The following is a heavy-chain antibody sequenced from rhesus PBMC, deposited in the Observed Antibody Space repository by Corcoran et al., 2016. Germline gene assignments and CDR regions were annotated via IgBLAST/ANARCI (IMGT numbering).Heavy chain of an antibody. CDR1: GGSISGYYN. Sequence: QVQLQESGPGLVKPSETLSLTCTVSGGSISGYYNWNWIRPSPGKGLEWIGAVYSIIARTNYNPSLKSRVTISKDTSKNQFSLRLTSVTAADTAVYYCARQGYTDHLGGLDSWGQGVVVTVSS. D-gene: IGHD2-39*02. CDR3: ARQGYTDHLGGLDS. CDR2: VYSIIART. V-gene: IGHV4-143*01. J-gene: IGHJ6*01.